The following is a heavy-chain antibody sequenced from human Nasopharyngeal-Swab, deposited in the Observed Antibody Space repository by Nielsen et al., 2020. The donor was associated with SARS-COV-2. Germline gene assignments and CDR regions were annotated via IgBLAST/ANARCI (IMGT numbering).Heavy chain of an antibody. CDR2: ISHNSGT. CDR3: AKEGATGWFDP. V-gene: IGHV4-59*11. J-gene: IGHJ5*02. Sequence: SETLSLTCTVSGVSITSQYWSWIRQPPGKGLEWIGYISHNSGTSYNPSLKSRVTMFMDTSKNQFSLRLRSVIAADTAVYYCAKEGATGWFDPWGQGTLVTVSS. CDR1: GVSITSQY.